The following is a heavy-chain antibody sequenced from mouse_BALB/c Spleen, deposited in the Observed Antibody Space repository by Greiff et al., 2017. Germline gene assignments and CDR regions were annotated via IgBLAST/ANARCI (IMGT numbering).Heavy chain of an antibody. CDR3: ARDDYRYGDWYFDV. CDR1: GFTFSSYG. D-gene: IGHD2-14*01. J-gene: IGHJ1*01. V-gene: IGHV5-6-3*01. Sequence: EVMLVESGGDLVKPGGSLKLSCAASGFTFSSYGMSWVRQTPDKRLEWVATINSNGGSTYYPDSVKGRFTISRDNAKNTLYLQMSSLKSEDTAMYYCARDDYRYGDWYFDVWGAGTTVTVSS. CDR2: INSNGGST.